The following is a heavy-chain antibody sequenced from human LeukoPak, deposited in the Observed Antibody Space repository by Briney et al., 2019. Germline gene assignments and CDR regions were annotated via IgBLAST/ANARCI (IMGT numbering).Heavy chain of an antibody. Sequence: SETLSLTCTVSGGSISSSSYYWGWIRQPPGKGLEWIGSIYYSGSTYYNPSLKSRVTISVDTTKNQFSLILSSVTAADTAVYFCARARLSIVRGITNFDYWGQGTVVTVSS. CDR2: IYYSGST. CDR3: ARARLSIVRGITNFDY. CDR1: GGSISSSSYY. D-gene: IGHD3-10*01. J-gene: IGHJ4*02. V-gene: IGHV4-39*01.